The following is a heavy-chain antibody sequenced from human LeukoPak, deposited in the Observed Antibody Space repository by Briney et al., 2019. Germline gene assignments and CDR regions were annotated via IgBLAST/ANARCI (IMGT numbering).Heavy chain of an antibody. CDR2: ISFDGSNA. V-gene: IGHV3-30-3*01. D-gene: IGHD2-2*01. CDR1: GPTFSSYA. J-gene: IGHJ6*03. CDR3: ARDGTVVVPAAPDYYYYYMDV. Sequence: GRSLRLSCAASGPTFSSYAMPWVRQAPGKGLEWVAVISFDGSNAYYADSVRGRFTISRDNSRDTVYLQVNSLRPEDTAVYYCARDGTVVVPAAPDYYYYYMDVWGKGTTVTVSS.